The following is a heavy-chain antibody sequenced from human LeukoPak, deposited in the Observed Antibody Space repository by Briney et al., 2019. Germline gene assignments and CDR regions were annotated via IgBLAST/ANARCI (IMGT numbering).Heavy chain of an antibody. Sequence: GGSLRRSCAASGFTFSSYAMHWVRQAPGKGLEWVAVISYDGSNKYYADSVKGRFTISRDNSKNTPYLQMNSLRAEDTAVYYCAREEMATDYYYYGMDVWGQGTTVTVSS. J-gene: IGHJ6*02. CDR2: ISYDGSNK. D-gene: IGHD5-24*01. V-gene: IGHV3-30-3*01. CDR3: AREEMATDYYYYGMDV. CDR1: GFTFSSYA.